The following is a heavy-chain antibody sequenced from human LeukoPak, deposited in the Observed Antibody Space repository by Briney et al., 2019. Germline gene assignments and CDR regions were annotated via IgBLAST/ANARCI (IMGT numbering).Heavy chain of an antibody. CDR1: GFTFSSYW. V-gene: IGHV3-7*01. D-gene: IGHD3-9*01. CDR3: GRESGETYYDILTGYQY. CDR2: IKQEAGEK. Sequence: GGSLRLSCAASGFTFSSYWMSWVRQAPGQGLEWVANIKQEAGEKYYVDSVKGRFTISRDTAKNSRYLPMNSLRAEHTAVYYCGRESGETYYDILTGYQYWGQGTLVTVSS. J-gene: IGHJ4*02.